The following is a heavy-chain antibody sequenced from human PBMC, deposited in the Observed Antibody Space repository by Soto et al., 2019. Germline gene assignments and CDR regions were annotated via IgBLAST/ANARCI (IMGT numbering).Heavy chain of an antibody. J-gene: IGHJ4*02. CDR2: IWYDGSNK. CDR1: GFIFSIYG. CDR3: ARAVGPFDY. Sequence: PGGSLRLSCAASGFIFSIYGMHWVRQTPGKGLEWVAVIWYDGSNKYYADSVRGRFTISRDNSKNMLYLQMNSLRAEDTAMYYCARAVGPFDYWGQGTLVTVSS. V-gene: IGHV3-33*01. D-gene: IGHD1-26*01.